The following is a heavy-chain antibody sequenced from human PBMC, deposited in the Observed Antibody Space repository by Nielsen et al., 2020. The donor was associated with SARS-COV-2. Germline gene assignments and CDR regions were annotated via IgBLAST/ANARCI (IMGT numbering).Heavy chain of an antibody. V-gene: IGHV2-5*02. CDR1: GFSLSTSGVG. CDR3: AHSNCSGGSCYPYYYGMDV. D-gene: IGHD2-15*01. CDR2: IYWDDDK. Sequence: SGPTLVKPPQTLTLTCTFSGFSLSTSGVGVGWIRQPPGKALEWLALIYWDDDKRYSPSLKSRLTITKDTSKNQVVLTMTNMDPVDTATYYCAHSNCSGGSCYPYYYGMDVWGQGTTVTVSS. J-gene: IGHJ6*02.